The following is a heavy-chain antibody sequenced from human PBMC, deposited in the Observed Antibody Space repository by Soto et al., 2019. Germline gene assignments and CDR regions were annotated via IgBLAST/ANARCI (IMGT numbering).Heavy chain of an antibody. V-gene: IGHV3-30*03. CDR2: ISYDGSEK. CDR3: AGGGKVDF. Sequence: PGRSLRLSCAASGFTFSSYGMHWVRQAPGKGLEWVAVISYDGSEKNYGDSVKGRFTISRDNAKNSLYLQMNNLRTEDTAVYSCAGGGKVDFWGLGTLVTVSS. CDR1: GFTFSSYG. D-gene: IGHD2-15*01. J-gene: IGHJ4*02.